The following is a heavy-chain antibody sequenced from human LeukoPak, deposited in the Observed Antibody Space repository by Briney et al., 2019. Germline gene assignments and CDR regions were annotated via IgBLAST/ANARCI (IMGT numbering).Heavy chain of an antibody. CDR2: IYYSGST. CDR1: GGSISSSSYY. D-gene: IGHD3-10*01. CDR3: ARALPQLDYYGSGSYYNGFDY. V-gene: IGHV4-39*07. J-gene: IGHJ4*02. Sequence: SETLSLTCTVSGGSISSSSYYWGWIRQPPGKGLEWNGSIYYSGSTYHNPSLKSRVTISVDTSKNQFSLKLSSVTAADTAVYYCARALPQLDYYGSGSYYNGFDYWGQGTLVTVSS.